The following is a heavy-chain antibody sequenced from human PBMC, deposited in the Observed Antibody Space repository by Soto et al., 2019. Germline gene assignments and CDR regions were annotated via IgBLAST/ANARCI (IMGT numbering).Heavy chain of an antibody. V-gene: IGHV4-31*03. CDR1: GGSISSGGYY. D-gene: IGHD2-2*01. CDR2: IYYSGST. CDR3: AKSSTSANYFDY. Sequence: QVQLQESGPGLVKPSQTLSLTCTVSGGSISSGGYYWSWIRQYPGKGLEWIGYIYYSGSTYYNPSLKSRVTISVYTSKNQFSLKLSSVTAADTAVYYCAKSSTSANYFDYWGQGTLVTVSS. J-gene: IGHJ4*02.